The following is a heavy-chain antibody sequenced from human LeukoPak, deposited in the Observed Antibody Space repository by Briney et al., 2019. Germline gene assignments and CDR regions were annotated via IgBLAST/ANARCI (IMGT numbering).Heavy chain of an antibody. CDR2: ISADNGNT. V-gene: IGHV1-3*01. CDR3: AILGTYGDGRGSWFDP. D-gene: IGHD3-10*01. CDR1: GYTFTNYA. J-gene: IGHJ5*02. Sequence: ASVKVSCKASGYTFTNYAMHWVRQAPGQRLEWMGWISADNGNTKYSQRFQGRVTITSDTSASTAYMELSSLRSEDTAVYYCAILGTYGDGRGSWFDPWGQGTLVTVSS.